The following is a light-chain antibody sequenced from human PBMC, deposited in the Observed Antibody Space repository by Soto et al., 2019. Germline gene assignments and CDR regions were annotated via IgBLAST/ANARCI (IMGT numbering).Light chain of an antibody. CDR1: SSDIGRYDY. V-gene: IGLV2-8*01. CDR2: EVT. Sequence: QSALTQPASVSGSPGQSITISCTGTSSDIGRYDYVSWYQQFPGKAPKLMIYEVTKRPSGVPDRFSGSKSGNTASLTVSGLQAEDEADYYCMSYVGSNIFVFGTGTKLTVL. CDR3: MSYVGSNIFV. J-gene: IGLJ1*01.